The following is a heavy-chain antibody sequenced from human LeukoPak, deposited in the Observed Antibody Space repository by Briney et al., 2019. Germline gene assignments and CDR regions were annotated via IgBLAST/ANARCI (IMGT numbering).Heavy chain of an antibody. CDR1: GGTFSSYA. J-gene: IGHJ4*02. Sequence: SVKVSCKASGGTFSSYAISWVRQAPGQGLEWVGRIIPILGIANYAQKFQGRVTITADKSTSTAYMELSSLRSEDTAVYYCARSGYSSGWYRYYWGQGTLVTVSS. CDR2: IIPILGIA. CDR3: ARSGYSSGWYRYY. V-gene: IGHV1-69*04. D-gene: IGHD6-19*01.